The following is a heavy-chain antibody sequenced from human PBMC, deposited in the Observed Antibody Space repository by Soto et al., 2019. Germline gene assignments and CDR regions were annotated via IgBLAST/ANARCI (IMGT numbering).Heavy chain of an antibody. J-gene: IGHJ6*02. CDR1: GFTFSDHY. V-gene: IGHV3-72*01. CDR3: ARASKVWGRLSVDYYGMDV. Sequence: EVQLVESGGGLVQPGGSLRLSCAASGFTFSDHYMDWVRQAPGKGLEWVGRTRNKANSYTTEYAASVKGRFTISRDDSKNSLYLQMNSLKTEDTAVYYCARASKVWGRLSVDYYGMDVWGQGTTVTVSS. CDR2: TRNKANSYTT. D-gene: IGHD3-16*01.